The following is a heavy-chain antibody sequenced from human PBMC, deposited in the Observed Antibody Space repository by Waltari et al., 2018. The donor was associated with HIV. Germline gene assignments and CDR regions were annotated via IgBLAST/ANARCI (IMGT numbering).Heavy chain of an antibody. D-gene: IGHD3-22*01. J-gene: IGHJ4*02. CDR3: ARVKEIYDSSGYFDY. V-gene: IGHV3-7*01. CDR1: GFTFSSYW. Sequence: EVQLVESGGGLVQPGGSLRLSCAASGFTFSSYWMSWVRQAPGKGLEWVANIKQDVSAKYYVDSVKSRFTISRDNAKNSLYLQMNSLRAEDTAVYYCARVKEIYDSSGYFDYWDQGTLVTVSS. CDR2: IKQDVSAK.